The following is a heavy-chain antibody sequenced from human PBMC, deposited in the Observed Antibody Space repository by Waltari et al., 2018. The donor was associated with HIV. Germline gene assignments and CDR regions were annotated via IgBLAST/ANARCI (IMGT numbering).Heavy chain of an antibody. D-gene: IGHD5-12*01. CDR1: GYTFTNYW. Sequence: EVQLVQSGAEMKKPGESLKISCKASGYTFTNYWIGWVRQLPGKGLEWMGIIYPDDSETKYSPSFQGRVTISADKSITTAYLRWGSLKASDTAMYYCARKSSPGYSGDDYYFDPWGQGTLVTVSS. V-gene: IGHV5-51*01. CDR3: ARKSSPGYSGDDYYFDP. J-gene: IGHJ4*02. CDR2: IYPDDSET.